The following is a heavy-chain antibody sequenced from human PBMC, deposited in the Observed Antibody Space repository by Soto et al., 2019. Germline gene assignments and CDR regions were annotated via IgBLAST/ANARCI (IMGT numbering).Heavy chain of an antibody. V-gene: IGHV4-61*01. CDR2: IYYSGST. Sequence: SETLSLTCTVSGGSVSSGSDYWSWIRQPPGKGLEWIGYIYYSGSTNYNPSLKSRVTISVDTSKNQFSLKLSSVTAADTAVYYCARAVYCSGGSCYVYYYGMDVWGQGTTVTVS. CDR1: GGSVSSGSDY. D-gene: IGHD2-15*01. J-gene: IGHJ6*02. CDR3: ARAVYCSGGSCYVYYYGMDV.